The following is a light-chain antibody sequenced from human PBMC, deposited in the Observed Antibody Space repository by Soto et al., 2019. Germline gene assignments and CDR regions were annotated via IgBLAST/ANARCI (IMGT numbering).Light chain of an antibody. Sequence: EIVLTQSPATLSVSPGERATLSCRASQSVRSNLAWYQQKPGQAPRLHIYGASTRATGIPDRFTGSGSGTDFTLTISRLEPEDFAVYYCQQYGSSPRTFGQGTKVDIK. J-gene: IGKJ1*01. CDR2: GAS. V-gene: IGKV3-20*01. CDR3: QQYGSSPRT. CDR1: QSVRSN.